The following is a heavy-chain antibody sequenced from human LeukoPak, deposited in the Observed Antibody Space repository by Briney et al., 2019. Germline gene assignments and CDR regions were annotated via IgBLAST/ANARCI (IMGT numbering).Heavy chain of an antibody. V-gene: IGHV3-9*01. Sequence: ALRPSCAASGFTFDDYAMHWVRQAPGKGLEWVSGISWNSGSIGYADSVKGRFTISRDNAKNSLYLQMNSLRAEDTAVYYCARGYDYFDYWGQGTLVTVSS. CDR2: ISWNSGSI. CDR1: GFTFDDYA. J-gene: IGHJ4*02. CDR3: ARGYDYFDY. D-gene: IGHD5-12*01.